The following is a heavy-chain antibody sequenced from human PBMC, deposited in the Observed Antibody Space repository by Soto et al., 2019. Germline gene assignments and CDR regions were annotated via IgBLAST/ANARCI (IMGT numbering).Heavy chain of an antibody. Sequence: PSETLSLTCTVSGGSINDYYWSWLRQSPGTGLEWIGYIYYTGTTNYTPSPKRRVTISLDTAKNQFSLNVNSLTTADTAVYFCARGGNRYSTTASGGGGFDFWGQGTLVTVSS. V-gene: IGHV4-59*01. CDR3: ARGGNRYSTTASGGGGFDF. CDR2: IYYTGTT. D-gene: IGHD2-8*01. J-gene: IGHJ4*02. CDR1: GGSINDYY.